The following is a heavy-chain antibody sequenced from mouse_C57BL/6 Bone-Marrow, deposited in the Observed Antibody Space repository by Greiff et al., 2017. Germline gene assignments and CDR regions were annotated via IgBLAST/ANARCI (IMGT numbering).Heavy chain of an antibody. J-gene: IGHJ4*01. D-gene: IGHD4-1*01. Sequence: VQLQQSGTVLARPGASVKMSCKTSGYTFTSYWMHWVKQRPGQGLEWIGAIYPGNSDTSYNQKFKGKAKLTAVTSASTAYRELSSLTNEDSAVYCCTRLGALGRAYYYAMDYWGQGTSVTVSS. CDR1: GYTFTSYW. V-gene: IGHV1-5*01. CDR3: TRLGALGRAYYYAMDY. CDR2: IYPGNSDT.